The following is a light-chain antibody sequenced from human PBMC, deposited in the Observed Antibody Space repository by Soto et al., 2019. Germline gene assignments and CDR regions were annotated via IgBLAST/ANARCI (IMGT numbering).Light chain of an antibody. CDR3: QHRSTWPLT. CDR1: QSVISY. J-gene: IGKJ4*01. CDR2: DAF. Sequence: EIVLTQSPATLSLSPGERATLSCRASQSVISYLAWYQKKPGQAPRLLIYDAFKRATGIPARFSGSGSGTDFTLTISSLEPEDFAVYYCQHRSTWPLTFGGGTKVEIK. V-gene: IGKV3-11*01.